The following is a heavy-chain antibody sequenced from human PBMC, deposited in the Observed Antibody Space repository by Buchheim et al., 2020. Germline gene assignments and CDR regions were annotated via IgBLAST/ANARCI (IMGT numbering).Heavy chain of an antibody. CDR1: GYTFTSYY. CDR3: ASLVANDQRDYYYGMDV. Sequence: QVQLVQSGAEVKKPGASVKVSCKASGYTFTSYYMHWVRQAPGQGLEWMGIINPSGGSTSYAQKFQGRVTMTRDTSTRTVYMELSSLRSEDTAVYYCASLVANDQRDYYYGMDVWGQGTT. CDR2: INPSGGST. D-gene: IGHD5-12*01. J-gene: IGHJ6*02. V-gene: IGHV1-46*01.